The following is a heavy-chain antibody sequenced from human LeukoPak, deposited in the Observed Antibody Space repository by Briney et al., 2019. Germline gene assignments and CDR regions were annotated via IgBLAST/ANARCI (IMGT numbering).Heavy chain of an antibody. CDR2: IYYSGST. CDR3: AGAPCSPWLVSDY. D-gene: IGHD6-19*01. V-gene: IGHV4-30-4*01. J-gene: IGHJ4*02. Sequence: PSETLSLTCTVSGGSISSGDYYWSWIRQPPGKGLEWIGYIYYSGSTYYNPSLKSRVTISVDTSKNQFSLKLSSVTAADTAVYYCAGAPCSPWLVSDYWGQGTLVTVSS. CDR1: GGSISSGDYY.